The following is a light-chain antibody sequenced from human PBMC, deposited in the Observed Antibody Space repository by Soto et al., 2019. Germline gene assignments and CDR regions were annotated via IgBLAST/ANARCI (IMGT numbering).Light chain of an antibody. CDR1: SSNIGAGYD. CDR3: QSYDSSLSGSV. CDR2: GNS. Sequence: QSVLTQPPSVSGPPGQRVTISCTGSSSNIGAGYDVHWYQQLPGTAPKLLIYGNSNRPSGVPDRFSGSKSGTSASLAITGLQAEDEADYYGQSYDSSLSGSVFGGGTKLTVL. V-gene: IGLV1-40*01. J-gene: IGLJ3*02.